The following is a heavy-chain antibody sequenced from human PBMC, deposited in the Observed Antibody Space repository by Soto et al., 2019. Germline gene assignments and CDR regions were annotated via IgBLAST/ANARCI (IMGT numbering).Heavy chain of an antibody. V-gene: IGHV4-34*01. CDR3: ARGGYYGSGSSDY. CDR1: GGSFSGYY. CDR2: INHSGST. Sequence: QVQLQQWGAGLLKPSETLSLTCAVYGGSFSGYYWSWIRQPPGKGLEWIGEINHSGSTNYNPSLKSRVTISVDTSKNQFSLKLSSVTAADTAVDYCARGGYYGSGSSDYWGQGTLVTVSS. J-gene: IGHJ4*02. D-gene: IGHD3-10*01.